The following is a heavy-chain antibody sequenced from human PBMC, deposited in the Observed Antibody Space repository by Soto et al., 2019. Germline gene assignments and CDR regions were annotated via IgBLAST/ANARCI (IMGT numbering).Heavy chain of an antibody. D-gene: IGHD3-22*01. CDR2: GYE. V-gene: IGHV2-5*01. CDR1: GFSLTTRGMT. Sequence: QITLKESGPTLVKPTQTLTLTCTVSGFSLTTRGMTVGWIRQPPGKAPEWLALGYEYSPSLQNRITFTKDTSETQVVLTMTNMDPVDTATDYCTLRHYTSRGPIFWGQGILVTVSS. CDR3: TLRHYTSRGPIF. J-gene: IGHJ4*02.